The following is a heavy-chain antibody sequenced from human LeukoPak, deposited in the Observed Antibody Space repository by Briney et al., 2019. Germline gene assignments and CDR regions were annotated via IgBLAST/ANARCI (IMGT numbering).Heavy chain of an antibody. Sequence: SETLSLTCTVSGGSISSYYWSWIRQPPGRGLEWIGYIYYSGSTNYNPSLKSRVTISVDTSKNQFSLKLSSVTAADTAVYYCARDWVGSGNYGMDVWGQGTTVTVSS. J-gene: IGHJ6*02. CDR1: GGSISSYY. CDR3: ARDWVGSGNYGMDV. CDR2: IYYSGST. D-gene: IGHD3-10*01. V-gene: IGHV4-59*01.